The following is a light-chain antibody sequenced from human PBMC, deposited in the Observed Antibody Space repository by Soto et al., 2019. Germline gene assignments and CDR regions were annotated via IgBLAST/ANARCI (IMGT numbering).Light chain of an antibody. Sequence: QSALTQPASVSGSPGQSITISCTGTSSDVGGYNYVSWYQQHPGKAPKLMIYEFSNRPSGVSNRFSGSKSGNTASLTISGLQAEDEADYYCSSYTSISTLDVFGTGTQLTVL. CDR3: SSYTSISTLDV. J-gene: IGLJ1*01. CDR1: SSDVGGYNY. CDR2: EFS. V-gene: IGLV2-14*01.